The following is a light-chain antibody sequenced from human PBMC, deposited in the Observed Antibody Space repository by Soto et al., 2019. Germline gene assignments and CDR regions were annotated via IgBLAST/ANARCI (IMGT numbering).Light chain of an antibody. CDR3: QQSYGTPPT. V-gene: IGKV3-15*01. Sequence: EIVMTQSPATLSVSPGERATLSCRASQSVSSNLAWYQQKPGQAPRLLIYGASTRATGIPARFSGSGSGTDFTLTISGLQTEDFATYYCQQSYGTPPTFGQGTKVEVK. J-gene: IGKJ1*01. CDR1: QSVSSN. CDR2: GAS.